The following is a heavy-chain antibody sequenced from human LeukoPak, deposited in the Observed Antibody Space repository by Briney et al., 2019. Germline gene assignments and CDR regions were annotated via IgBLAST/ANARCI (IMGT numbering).Heavy chain of an antibody. CDR1: GFTFSSYG. CDR2: IRYDGSNK. V-gene: IGHV3-30*02. J-gene: IGHJ4*02. Sequence: GGSLRLSCAASGFTFSSYGMHWVRQAPGKGLEWVAFIRYDGSNKYYADSVKGRFTISRDNSKNTLYLQMNSLRTEDTAVYYCAKDPDGLRGVLTGYEYWGQGILVTVSS. CDR3: AKDPDGLRGVLTGYEY. D-gene: IGHD3-9*01.